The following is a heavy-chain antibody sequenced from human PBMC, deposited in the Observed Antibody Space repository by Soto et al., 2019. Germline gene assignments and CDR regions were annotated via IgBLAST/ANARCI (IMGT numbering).Heavy chain of an antibody. CDR1: GGSISSSSFY. J-gene: IGHJ4*02. V-gene: IGHV4-39*01. CDR2: IYYSGST. Sequence: SETLSLTCTVSGGSISSSSFYWGWLRQPPGKGLESIAAIYYSGSTYYNLSLKSRVTIFVDKAKNQFSLRLTSVTAADTAVYYCARYRREAVAGYTRDNWGQGILVTVSS. CDR3: ARYRREAVAGYTRDN. D-gene: IGHD6-13*01.